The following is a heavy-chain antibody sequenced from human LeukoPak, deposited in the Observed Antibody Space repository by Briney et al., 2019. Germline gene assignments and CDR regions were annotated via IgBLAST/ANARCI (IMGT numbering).Heavy chain of an antibody. CDR2: ISSSSSYI. Sequence: GGSLRLSCAASGFTFSSYSMNWVRQAPGKGLEWVSSISSSSSYIYYADSVKGRFTISRDNSKNTLYLQMNSLRAEDTAVYYCAKDPLEGGGYPTGGGANWGQGTLVTVSS. V-gene: IGHV3-21*01. J-gene: IGHJ4*02. CDR3: AKDPLEGGGYPTGGGAN. D-gene: IGHD3-16*01. CDR1: GFTFSSYS.